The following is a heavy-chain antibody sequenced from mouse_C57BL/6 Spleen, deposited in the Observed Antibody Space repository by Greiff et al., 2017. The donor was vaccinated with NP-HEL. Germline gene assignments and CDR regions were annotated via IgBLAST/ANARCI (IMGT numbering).Heavy chain of an antibody. V-gene: IGHV1-7*01. CDR2: INPSSGYT. J-gene: IGHJ4*01. D-gene: IGHD2-4*01. Sequence: QVQLQQSGAELAKPGASVKLSCKASGYTFTSYWMHWVKQRPGQGLEWIGYINPSSGYTKYNQKFKDKATLTADNSSSTAYMQLSSLTYEDSAVYYCAKPPIYYDYDSYARDYWGQGTSVTVSS. CDR3: AKPPIYYDYDSYARDY. CDR1: GYTFTSYW.